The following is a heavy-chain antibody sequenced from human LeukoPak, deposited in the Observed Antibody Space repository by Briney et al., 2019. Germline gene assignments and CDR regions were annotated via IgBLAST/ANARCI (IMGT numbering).Heavy chain of an antibody. CDR3: ARGGDILTGYYQCPDY. Sequence: ASVKVSCKASGYTFTGYYMHWVRQAPGQGLEWMGWINPNSGGTNYAQKFQGWVTMTRDTSISTAYMELSSLRSDDTAVYYCARGGDILTGYYQCPDYWGQGTLVTVSS. D-gene: IGHD3-9*01. J-gene: IGHJ4*02. CDR2: INPNSGGT. V-gene: IGHV1-2*04. CDR1: GYTFTGYY.